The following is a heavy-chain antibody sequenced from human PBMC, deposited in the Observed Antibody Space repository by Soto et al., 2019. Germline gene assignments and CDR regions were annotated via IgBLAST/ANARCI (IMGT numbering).Heavy chain of an antibody. CDR2: INSDGSNT. CDR3: AKDRLGGNFDY. CDR1: GFPFSSSW. V-gene: IGHV3-74*01. J-gene: IGHJ4*02. Sequence: PGGSLRLSCAASGFPFSSSWMHWVRQAPGKGLVWVSLINSDGSNTNYADSVKGRFTTSRDNAKNTVYLQMNSLRVEDTAVYYCAKDRLGGNFDYWGQGTQVTVSS.